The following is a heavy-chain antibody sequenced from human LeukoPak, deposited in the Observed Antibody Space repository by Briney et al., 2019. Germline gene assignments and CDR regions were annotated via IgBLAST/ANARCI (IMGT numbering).Heavy chain of an antibody. CDR2: IYSGGST. Sequence: GGSLRLSCAASGFTFSSNYMSWVRQAPGKGLEWVSVIYSGGSTYYADSVKGRFTISRDNSKNTLYLQMNSLRAEDTAVYYCARDSRVVIPGSSAFDIWGQGTMVTVSS. CDR3: ARDSRVVIPGSSAFDI. J-gene: IGHJ3*02. CDR1: GFTFSSNY. D-gene: IGHD3-3*01. V-gene: IGHV3-53*01.